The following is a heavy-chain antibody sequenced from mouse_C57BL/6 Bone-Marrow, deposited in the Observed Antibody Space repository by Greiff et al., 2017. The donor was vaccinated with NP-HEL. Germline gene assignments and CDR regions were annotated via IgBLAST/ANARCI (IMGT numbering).Heavy chain of an antibody. CDR1: GFSFNTYA. CDR2: IRSKSNNYAT. J-gene: IGHJ1*03. CDR3: VRRGDGYYGWYFDV. D-gene: IGHD2-3*01. V-gene: IGHV10-1*01. Sequence: EVQWVESGGGLVQPKGSLKLSCAASGFSFNTYAMNWVRQAPGKGLEWVARIRSKSNNYATYYADSVKDRFTISRDDSESMLYLQMNNLKTEDTAMYYCVRRGDGYYGWYFDVWGTGTTVTVSS.